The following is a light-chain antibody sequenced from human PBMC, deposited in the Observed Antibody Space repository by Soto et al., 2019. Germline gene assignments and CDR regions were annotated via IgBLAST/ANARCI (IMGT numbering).Light chain of an antibody. Sequence: QPASVSGSPGPSITISCTGTSSDVGAYNYDSWYQQYPGEAPKVIIYDVSHRPAGVSNRFSGSKSGNTASLTISGLQTQDEADYYCSSYTSATTYVFGTGTKLTVL. J-gene: IGLJ1*01. CDR3: SSYTSATTYV. CDR1: SSDVGAYNY. CDR2: DVS. V-gene: IGLV2-14*01.